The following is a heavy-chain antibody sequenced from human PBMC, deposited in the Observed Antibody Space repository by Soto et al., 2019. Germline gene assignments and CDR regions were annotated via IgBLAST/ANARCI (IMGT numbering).Heavy chain of an antibody. CDR2: INERGTTI. CDR1: GFSVTDS. J-gene: IGHJ5*02. CDR3: ARVVGLHPHTWFDP. Sequence: PGGSLRLSCEVSGFSVTDSMSWIRQAPGKGLEWVVYINERGTTIFYADSVRGRFTISRDSAQNSLFLLMDSLRVDDTAIYYCARVVGLHPHTWFDPWGQGTLVTVSS. V-gene: IGHV3-11*01.